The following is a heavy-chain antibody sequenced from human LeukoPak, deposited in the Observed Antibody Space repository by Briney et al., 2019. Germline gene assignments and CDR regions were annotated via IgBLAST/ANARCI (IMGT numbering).Heavy chain of an antibody. V-gene: IGHV4-31*03. CDR3: ARSAMGGYSKLDAFDI. D-gene: IGHD5-12*01. Sequence: SQTLSLTCTVSGGSISSGGYYWSWIRQHPGKGLEWIGYIYYSGSTYYNPSLKSRVTMSVDTSKNQFSLKLSSVTAADTAVYYCARSAMGGYSKLDAFDIWGQGTMVTVSS. CDR1: GGSISSGGYY. CDR2: IYYSGST. J-gene: IGHJ3*02.